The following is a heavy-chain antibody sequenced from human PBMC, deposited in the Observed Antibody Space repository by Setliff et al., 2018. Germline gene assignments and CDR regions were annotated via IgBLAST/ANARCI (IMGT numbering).Heavy chain of an antibody. Sequence: SETLSLTCAVYGESFSGYFWSWIRQPPEKGLEWIGEISHSGNTNYNPSFKSRLTISIDTSNNQFSLKLNSVTAADTAVYYCARLVDTPTVPQDYFDFWGQGTLVTVSS. CDR2: ISHSGNT. CDR1: GESFSGYF. D-gene: IGHD5-18*01. V-gene: IGHV4-34*01. CDR3: ARLVDTPTVPQDYFDF. J-gene: IGHJ4*02.